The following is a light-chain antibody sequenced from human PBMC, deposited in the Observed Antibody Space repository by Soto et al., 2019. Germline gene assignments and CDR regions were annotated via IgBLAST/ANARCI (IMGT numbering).Light chain of an antibody. Sequence: QSALTQPRSVSGSPGQSVTISCTGTKSDLGDYNYVSWLQQHPGKTPKLMIYDVTRRPSGVPDRFSGSQSGNTASLTISGLQAEDEADYYCCSYTAGGTIFGTGTKVTVL. CDR3: CSYTAGGTI. CDR2: DVT. J-gene: IGLJ1*01. V-gene: IGLV2-11*01. CDR1: KSDLGDYNY.